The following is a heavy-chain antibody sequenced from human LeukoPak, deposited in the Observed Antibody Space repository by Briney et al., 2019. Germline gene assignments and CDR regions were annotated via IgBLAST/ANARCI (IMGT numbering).Heavy chain of an antibody. CDR1: GLTFSNAW. CDR3: ARGRPHGNDY. D-gene: IGHD4-23*01. V-gene: IGHV3-74*01. Sequence: GGSLRLSCGVSGLTFSNAWMNWVRQAPGKGLVWVSRIASDGSSTTYADSVKGRFSISRDNAKNTLYLQMNSLRVEDTAVYYCARGRPHGNDYWGQGTLVTVSS. CDR2: IASDGSST. J-gene: IGHJ4*02.